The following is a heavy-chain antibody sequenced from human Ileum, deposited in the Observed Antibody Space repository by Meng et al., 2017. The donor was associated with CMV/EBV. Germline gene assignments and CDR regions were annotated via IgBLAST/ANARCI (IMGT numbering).Heavy chain of an antibody. CDR1: GGSISSGGYY. CDR2: IYYTGTM. D-gene: IGHD2-2*01. CDR3: ARVISPRVPAAMPPMDV. Sequence: LRLSCTVSGGSISSGGYYWTWIRQHPGKGLEWIGYIYYTGTMYYNPSLKSRVTISVDTSKNQFSLKLSSVAAADTAVYFCARVISPRVPAAMPPMDVWGQGTTVTVSS. J-gene: IGHJ6*02. V-gene: IGHV4-31*03.